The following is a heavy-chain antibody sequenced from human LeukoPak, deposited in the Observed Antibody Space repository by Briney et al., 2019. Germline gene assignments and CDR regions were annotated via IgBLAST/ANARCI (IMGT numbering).Heavy chain of an antibody. CDR2: IWYDGSNK. D-gene: IGHD2-2*01. CDR1: GFTFSSYG. Sequence: GGSLRLSCAASGFTFSSYGMHWVRQAPGKGLEWVAVIWYDGSNKYYADSVKGRFTISRDNSKNTLYLQMNSLRAEDTAVYYRARDRCSSTSCYNFDYWGQGTLVTVSS. J-gene: IGHJ4*02. V-gene: IGHV3-33*01. CDR3: ARDRCSSTSCYNFDY.